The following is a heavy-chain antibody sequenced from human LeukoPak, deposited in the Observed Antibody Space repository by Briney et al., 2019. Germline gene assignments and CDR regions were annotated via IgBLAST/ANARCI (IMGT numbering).Heavy chain of an antibody. D-gene: IGHD5-18*01. CDR2: ISYDGSNK. Sequence: GGSLRLSCAASGFTFSSYGMHWVRQAPGKGLEWVAVISYDGSNKYYADSVKGRFTISRDNSKNTLYLQMNSLRAEDTAVYYCARSGMVIHSSYYFDYWGQGTLVTVSS. V-gene: IGHV3-30*03. CDR3: ARSGMVIHSSYYFDY. J-gene: IGHJ4*02. CDR1: GFTFSSYG.